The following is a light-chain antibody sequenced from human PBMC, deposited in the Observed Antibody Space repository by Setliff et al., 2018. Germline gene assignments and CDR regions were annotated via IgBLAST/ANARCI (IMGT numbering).Light chain of an antibody. J-gene: IGLJ2*01. Sequence: QSALTQPASVSGSPGQSITISCTGTSSDVGDYNYVSWYQQHPGKVPKLMIYDVGKRPSGVSDRFSGSKSGNTASLTISGLQAEDEADYYCSSYTSKTTLIFGGGTKSPS. V-gene: IGLV2-14*03. CDR3: SSYTSKTTLI. CDR2: DVG. CDR1: SSDVGDYNY.